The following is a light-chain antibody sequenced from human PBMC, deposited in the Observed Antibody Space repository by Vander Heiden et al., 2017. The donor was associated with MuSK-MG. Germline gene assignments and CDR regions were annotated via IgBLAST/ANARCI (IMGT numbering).Light chain of an antibody. CDR1: SSDVGGYNY. V-gene: IGLV2-11*01. CDR2: DVS. Sequence: QSALTQPRSVSGSPGQSVTISCTGTSSDVGGYNYVSWYQQHPGKAPKLMIYDVSKRPSGVPDRFSGSKSGNTASLTISGLQAEDEADYYCCSYAGSYTYVEFGGGTKLTVL. CDR3: CSYAGSYTYVE. J-gene: IGLJ2*01.